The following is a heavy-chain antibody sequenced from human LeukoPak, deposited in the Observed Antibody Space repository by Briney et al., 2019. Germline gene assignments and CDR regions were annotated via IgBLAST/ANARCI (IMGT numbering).Heavy chain of an antibody. CDR2: ISGSGGST. Sequence: GGSLRLSCAASGFTFSSYAMSWVRQAPGKGLEWVSAISGSGGSTYYADSVKGRFTSSRDNSKNTLYLQMNSLRAEDTAVYYCAKGRPTYYYDSSGYGFDYWGQGTLVTVSS. D-gene: IGHD3-22*01. J-gene: IGHJ4*02. CDR3: AKGRPTYYYDSSGYGFDY. CDR1: GFTFSSYA. V-gene: IGHV3-23*01.